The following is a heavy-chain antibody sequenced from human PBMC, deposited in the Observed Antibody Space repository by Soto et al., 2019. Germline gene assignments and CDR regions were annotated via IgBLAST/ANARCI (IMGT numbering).Heavy chain of an antibody. Sequence: SGTLSLTCNVSGDSIGSFYWSWIRQSAEKGLEWIGRVYSTGGTAYNPALKGRVTISLDRSNNHVSLEMNSVTAADTAVYFCARDLSGTGLDIWGRGTRGTVAS. CDR3: ARDLSGTGLDI. CDR1: GDSIGSFY. V-gene: IGHV4-4*07. D-gene: IGHD1-26*01. CDR2: VYSTGGT. J-gene: IGHJ6*02.